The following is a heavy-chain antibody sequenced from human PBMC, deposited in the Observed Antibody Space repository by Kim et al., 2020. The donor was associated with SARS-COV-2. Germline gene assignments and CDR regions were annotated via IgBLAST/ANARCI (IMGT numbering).Heavy chain of an antibody. D-gene: IGHD6-19*01. J-gene: IGHJ4*02. V-gene: IGHV1-69*13. Sequence: SVKVSCKASGGTFSSYAISWVRQAPGQGLEWMGGIIPIFGTANYAQKFQGRVTITADESPSTAYMELSSLRSEDTAVYYWARDVAGYSSGWYGVYWGQGTLVTVSS. CDR3: ARDVAGYSSGWYGVY. CDR1: GGTFSSYA. CDR2: IIPIFGTA.